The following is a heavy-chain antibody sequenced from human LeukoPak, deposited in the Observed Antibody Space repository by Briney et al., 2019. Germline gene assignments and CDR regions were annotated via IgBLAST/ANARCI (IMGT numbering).Heavy chain of an antibody. V-gene: IGHV3-7*01. CDR3: VRDKGTVTPRGYYYHMDV. D-gene: IGHD4-11*01. Sequence: GGSLRLSCAASGFIFGNYWMTWVRQAPGKGLEWVAKIKQDGSETYYEDSVKGRFTISRDNAKSSVFLQLDSLSAADTGVYYCVRDKGTVTPRGYYYHMDVWGKGTTVTVSS. J-gene: IGHJ6*03. CDR2: IKQDGSET. CDR1: GFIFGNYW.